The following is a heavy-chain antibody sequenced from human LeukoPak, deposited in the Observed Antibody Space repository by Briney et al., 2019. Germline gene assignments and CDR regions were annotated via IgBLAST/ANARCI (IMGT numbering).Heavy chain of an antibody. CDR3: ARDQGMNTGWRGDFDF. V-gene: IGHV3-74*01. D-gene: IGHD6-19*01. Sequence: GGSLRLSCVVSGITVRNNYMTWVRQAPGKGLVWVSRINSDGITTSCADSVKGRFTISRDNSKNTLFLQMNSLRTEDTALYYCARDQGMNTGWRGDFDFWGQGALVTVSS. CDR1: GITVRNNY. CDR2: INSDGITT. J-gene: IGHJ4*02.